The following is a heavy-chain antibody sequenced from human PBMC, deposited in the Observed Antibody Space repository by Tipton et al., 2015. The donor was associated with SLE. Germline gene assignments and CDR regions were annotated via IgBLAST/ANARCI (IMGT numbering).Heavy chain of an antibody. V-gene: IGHV4-59*11. J-gene: IGHJ1*01. D-gene: IGHD4-17*01. CDR2: IYYSGST. Sequence: TLSLTCTVSGGSISSHYWSWIRQPPGKGLEWIGYIYYSGSTNYNPSLKSRVTISVDTSKNQFSLKLSSVTAADTAVYYCARAYGDYVPEYFQHWGQGTLVTVSS. CDR3: ARAYGDYVPEYFQH. CDR1: GGSISSHY.